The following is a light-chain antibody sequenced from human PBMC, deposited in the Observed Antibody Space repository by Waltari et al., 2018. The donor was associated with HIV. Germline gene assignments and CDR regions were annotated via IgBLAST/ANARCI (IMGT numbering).Light chain of an antibody. CDR2: WAS. CDR1: QSVVYSSNNRNH. J-gene: IGKJ1*01. CDR3: QQYYSSPKT. Sequence: DIVMTQSPDSLAVSLGERATIDCKSSQSVVYSSNNRNHLAWYQQKAGQPPKLLIAWASTRESGVPDRFSGSGSGTDFTLTISSLQAEDVAVYYCQQYYSSPKTFGQGTKVEIK. V-gene: IGKV4-1*01.